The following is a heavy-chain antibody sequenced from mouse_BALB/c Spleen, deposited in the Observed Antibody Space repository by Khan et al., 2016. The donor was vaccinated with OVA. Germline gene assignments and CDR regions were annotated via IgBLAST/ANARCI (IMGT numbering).Heavy chain of an antibody. D-gene: IGHD1-3*01. Sequence: QVQLKQSGAELVRPGVSVKISCKGSGYTFTDYAMHWVKQSHAKSLEWIGVISTYYGDADYNQKFKGKATMPVDKSSSTAYMELARLTSEDSAIYYGARGSGNSRFAYWGQGTLVTVSA. J-gene: IGHJ3*01. V-gene: IGHV1S137*01. CDR1: GYTFTDYA. CDR3: ARGSGNSRFAY. CDR2: ISTYYGDA.